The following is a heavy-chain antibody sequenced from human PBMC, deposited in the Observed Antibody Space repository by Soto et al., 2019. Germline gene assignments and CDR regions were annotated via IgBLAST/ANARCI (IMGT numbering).Heavy chain of an antibody. CDR2: IYYSGST. D-gene: IGHD3-22*01. Sequence: SETLSLTCTVSGGSISSYYWSWIRQPPGKGLEWIGYIYYSGSTNYSPSLKSRVTISVDTSKNQFSLKLSSVTAADTAVYYCARDREGYDSSGYYYGGFDYWGQGTLVTVSS. CDR1: GGSISSYY. CDR3: ARDREGYDSSGYYYGGFDY. J-gene: IGHJ4*02. V-gene: IGHV4-59*01.